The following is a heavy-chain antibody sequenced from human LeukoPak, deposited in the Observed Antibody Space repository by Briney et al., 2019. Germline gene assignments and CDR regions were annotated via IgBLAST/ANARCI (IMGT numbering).Heavy chain of an antibody. Sequence: GGSLRLSCAASGLTFSSNWMHWVRQAPGKGLVWVSRINSDGSSRSYADSVKGRFTISRDNAKNTLYLQMNSLRAEDTAVYYCANTHMVYYDYWGRGTLVTVSS. J-gene: IGHJ4*02. CDR3: ANTHMVYYDY. V-gene: IGHV3-74*01. CDR2: INSDGSSR. CDR1: GLTFSSNW. D-gene: IGHD3-10*01.